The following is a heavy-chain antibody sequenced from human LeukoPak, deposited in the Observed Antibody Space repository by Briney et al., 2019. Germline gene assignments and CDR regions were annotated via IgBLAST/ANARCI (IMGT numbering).Heavy chain of an antibody. D-gene: IGHD1-26*01. V-gene: IGHV3-74*01. J-gene: IGHJ4*02. CDR1: TRYFTNYW. CDR2: IDRDGLKA. Sequence: GGSLRLSCTASTRYFTNYWMHWVRQVPGKGLAWLSRIDRDGLKADYADSVRGRFTISRHNAKNTLYLQMNSLKSEDSAAYYCARGPAANSGNYYAGDYWGQGTLVTVSS. CDR3: ARGPAANSGNYYAGDY.